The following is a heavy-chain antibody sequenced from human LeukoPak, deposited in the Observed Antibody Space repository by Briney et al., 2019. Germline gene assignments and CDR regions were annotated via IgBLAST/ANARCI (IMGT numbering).Heavy chain of an antibody. J-gene: IGHJ3*02. CDR3: ARGGSQRWLQGKPPDAFDI. CDR2: IYYSGST. Sequence: SETLSLTCTVSGGSISSYYWSWIRQPPGKGLEWIGYIYYSGSTNYNPSLKSRVTISVDTSKNQFSLKLSSVTAADTAVYYCARGGSQRWLQGKPPDAFDIWGQGTMVTVSS. V-gene: IGHV4-59*01. D-gene: IGHD5-24*01. CDR1: GGSISSYY.